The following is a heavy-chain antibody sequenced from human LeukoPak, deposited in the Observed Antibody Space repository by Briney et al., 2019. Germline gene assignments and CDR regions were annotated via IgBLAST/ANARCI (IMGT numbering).Heavy chain of an antibody. CDR3: ARDGVVRGVIYYYYYYGMDV. CDR2: ISYDGSNK. J-gene: IGHJ6*02. D-gene: IGHD3-10*01. Sequence: PGGSLRLSFAASGFTFSSYAMHWVRQAPGKGLEWVAVISYDGSNKYYADSVKGRFTISRDNSKNTLYLQMNSLRAEDTAVYYCARDGVVRGVIYYYYYYGMDVWGQGTTVTVSS. CDR1: GFTFSSYA. V-gene: IGHV3-30-3*01.